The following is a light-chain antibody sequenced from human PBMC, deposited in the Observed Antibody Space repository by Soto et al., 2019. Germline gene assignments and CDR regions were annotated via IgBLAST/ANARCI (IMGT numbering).Light chain of an antibody. CDR1: QSVSSSS. Sequence: EIVLTQSPGTLSLSPGERATLSSRASQSVSSSSLAWYQQKPGQAPRLLIYGASSRATGIPDRFSGSGSGTDFTLTINRLEPEDFAVYYCQQYGSSPRTFGQGTKLEI. CDR3: QQYGSSPRT. V-gene: IGKV3-20*01. CDR2: GAS. J-gene: IGKJ2*01.